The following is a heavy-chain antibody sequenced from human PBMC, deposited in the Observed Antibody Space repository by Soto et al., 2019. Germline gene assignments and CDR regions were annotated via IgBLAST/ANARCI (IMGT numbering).Heavy chain of an antibody. J-gene: IGHJ6*02. CDR3: ARRSIYSNYDYYYGMDV. V-gene: IGHV5-10-1*01. Sequence: GESLKISCRGSGYSFTSYWISWVRQMPGKGLEWMGRIDPSDSYTNYSPSFQGHVTISADKSTSTAYLQWSSLKASDTAMYYCARRSIYSNYDYYYGMDVWGQGTKVTVSS. CDR2: IDPSDSYT. D-gene: IGHD4-4*01. CDR1: GYSFTSYW.